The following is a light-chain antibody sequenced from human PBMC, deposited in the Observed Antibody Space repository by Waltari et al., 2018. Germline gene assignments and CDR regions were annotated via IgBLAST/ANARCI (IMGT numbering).Light chain of an antibody. V-gene: IGLV1-40*01. J-gene: IGLJ3*02. CDR1: CSNIGAGYD. CDR3: QSYDSSLSGSWV. CDR2: GNS. Sequence: QSVLTQPPSVSGAPGQRVTISCTGSCSNIGAGYDVHWYQQLPGTAPKHLIYGNSNRPSGVPDRFSGSKSGTSASLAITGLQAEDEADYYCQSYDSSLSGSWVFGGGTKLTVL.